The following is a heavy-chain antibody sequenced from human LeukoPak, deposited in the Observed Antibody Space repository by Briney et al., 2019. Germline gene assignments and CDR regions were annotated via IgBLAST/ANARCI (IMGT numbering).Heavy chain of an antibody. J-gene: IGHJ6*02. D-gene: IGHD6-19*01. CDR3: ARLVAGTYMDV. CDR1: GGSISSYY. CDR2: IYYSGST. V-gene: IGHV4-59*08. Sequence: SETLSLTCTVSGGSISSYYWSWVRHPPGKGLGWVGYIYYSGSTNYNPSLKSRVTISVDTSKNQFSLKLSSVTAADTAVYYCARLVAGTYMDVWGQGTTVTVSS.